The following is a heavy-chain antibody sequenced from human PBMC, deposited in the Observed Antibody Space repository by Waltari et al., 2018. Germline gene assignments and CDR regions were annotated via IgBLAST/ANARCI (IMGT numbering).Heavy chain of an antibody. CDR1: GGSFSGYY. CDR2: INHSGST. J-gene: IGHJ4*02. Sequence: QVQLQQWGAGLLKPSETLSLTCAVYGGSFSGYYWSWIRQPPGKGLEWIGEINHSGSTNYNPPLKGRVTISVDTSKNQFSRKLSSVTAADTAGYYCASGYYDFWSGYSTMIYWGQGTLVTVSS. V-gene: IGHV4-34*01. CDR3: ASGYYDFWSGYSTMIY. D-gene: IGHD3-3*01.